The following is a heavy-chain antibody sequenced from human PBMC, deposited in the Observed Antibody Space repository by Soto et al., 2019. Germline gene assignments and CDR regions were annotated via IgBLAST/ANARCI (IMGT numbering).Heavy chain of an antibody. Sequence: SETLSLTCTVSGGSISSSSYYWGWIRQPPGKGLEWIGSIYYSGSTYYNPSLKSRVTISVDTSKNQFSLKLSSVTAADTAVYYCARSSVGAIAAPLRRQYYYYGMDVWGQGTTVTVSS. V-gene: IGHV4-39*01. J-gene: IGHJ6*02. CDR2: IYYSGST. D-gene: IGHD1-26*01. CDR3: ARSSVGAIAAPLRRQYYYYGMDV. CDR1: GGSISSSSYY.